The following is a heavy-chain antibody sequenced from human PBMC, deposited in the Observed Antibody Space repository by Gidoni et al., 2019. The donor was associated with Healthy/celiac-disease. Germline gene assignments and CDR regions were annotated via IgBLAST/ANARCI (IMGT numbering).Heavy chain of an antibody. J-gene: IGHJ5*02. CDR2: ISGNSGSI. V-gene: IGHV3-9*01. Sequence: VTLVASGGGLVQPGRCLRLSCEASGFPFVDYAMHWVRQAPGKGLEWVSGISGNSGSIGYADSVKGRFTICRDNAKNSLYLQMNSLRAEDTALYYCAKVRLRYVYLNWFDPWGQGTLVTVSS. D-gene: IGHD3-16*01. CDR1: GFPFVDYA. CDR3: AKVRLRYVYLNWFDP.